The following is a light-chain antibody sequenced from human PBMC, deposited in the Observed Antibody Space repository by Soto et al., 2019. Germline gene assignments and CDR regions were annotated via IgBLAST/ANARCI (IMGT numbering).Light chain of an antibody. V-gene: IGKV3-11*01. CDR3: QQRSDWPRT. CDR1: QSISSY. Sequence: EIVLTQSPATLSLSPGERATLSCRASQSISSYLAWYQQKPGHAPRLLFFDASIRAAGIPARFSGSGSGTHITLTISSLEPEDLAVYYCQQRSDWPRTFGRGTQLEIK. CDR2: DAS. J-gene: IGKJ2*01.